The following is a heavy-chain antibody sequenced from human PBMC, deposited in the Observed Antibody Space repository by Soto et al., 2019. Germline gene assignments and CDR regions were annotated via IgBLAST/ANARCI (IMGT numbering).Heavy chain of an antibody. V-gene: IGHV2-5*01. CDR1: GFSLRSGAVG. J-gene: IGHJ5*02. D-gene: IGHD2-15*01. Sequence: GSGPTLVNPTQTLTLTCTLSGFSLRSGAVGVGWIRQAPGKALEWLSVIYWNDDKRYSPSLRSRLTITKDFSKNQVVLTLTNMDPMDTATYYCARTDPAGITATFDQWGQGLLVTVSS. CDR3: ARTDPAGITATFDQ. CDR2: IYWNDDK.